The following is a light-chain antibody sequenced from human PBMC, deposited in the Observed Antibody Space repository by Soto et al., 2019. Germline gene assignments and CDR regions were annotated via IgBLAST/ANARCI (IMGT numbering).Light chain of an antibody. CDR1: TSDIGGYNF. V-gene: IGLV2-14*01. Sequence: QSALTQPASVSGSPGQSITISCTGTTSDIGGYNFVSWYQQHPGKAPKLMIYDVSNRPSGVSDRFSGSKSGSTASLTISGLQAEDEADYYCSSYSSSTSYVFGAWTKLTV. CDR2: DVS. CDR3: SSYSSSTSYV. J-gene: IGLJ1*01.